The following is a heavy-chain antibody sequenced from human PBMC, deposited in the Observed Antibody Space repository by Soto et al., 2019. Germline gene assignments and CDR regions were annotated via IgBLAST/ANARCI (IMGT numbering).Heavy chain of an antibody. V-gene: IGHV3-23*01. D-gene: IGHD6-19*01. CDR1: EYSLSRVA. J-gene: IGHJ4*02. CDR2: ISNSGGST. CDR3: AKGRAMADFDS. Sequence: GYPRLSSAAHEYSLSRVAMSWVRQAPGKGLEWVSSISNSGGSTYYADSVKGRFTISRDNSKSTLYPQMNSLRAEDTAVYYCAKGRAMADFDSWGQGT.